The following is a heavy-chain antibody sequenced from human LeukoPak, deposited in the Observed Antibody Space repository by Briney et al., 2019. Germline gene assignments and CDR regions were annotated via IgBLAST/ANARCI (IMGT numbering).Heavy chain of an antibody. CDR2: INHSGST. CDR3: AREVATGGYDY. Sequence: SETLSLTCAVYGRSFSGYYWSWIRQPPGKGLEWIGEINHSGSTNYNPSLKSRVTISVDTSKNQFSLKLSSVTAADTAVYYCAREVATGGYDYWGQGALVTVSS. D-gene: IGHD5-12*01. V-gene: IGHV4-34*01. J-gene: IGHJ4*02. CDR1: GRSFSGYY.